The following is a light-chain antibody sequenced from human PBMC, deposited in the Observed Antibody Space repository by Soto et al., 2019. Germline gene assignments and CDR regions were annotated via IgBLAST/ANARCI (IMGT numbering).Light chain of an antibody. CDR2: SNN. V-gene: IGLV1-44*01. J-gene: IGLJ3*02. CDR3: AAWDDSLTGLV. CDR1: SSNIGRNT. Sequence: QLVLTQPPSASGTPGQRVTISCSGSSSNIGRNTVTWYQQLPGMAPKLLIYSNNQRASGVPDGFSGSKSGTSASLVISGLQSEDEGDYYCAAWDDSLTGLVFGGGTKLTVL.